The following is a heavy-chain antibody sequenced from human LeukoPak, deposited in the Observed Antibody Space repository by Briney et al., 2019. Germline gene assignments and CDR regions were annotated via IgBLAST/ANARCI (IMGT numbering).Heavy chain of an antibody. CDR3: ARVGPSYYYYHMDA. Sequence: PGGSLRLSCSASGFTFSSSWMTWVRQAPGKGLEWVANIKQDGSEQYTADSLKGRFTISRDNDKKLVFLQMNSLRVDDTAVYYCARVGPSYYYYHMDAWGNGTTVIVSS. V-gene: IGHV3-7*01. CDR2: IKQDGSEQ. CDR1: GFTFSSSW. J-gene: IGHJ6*03.